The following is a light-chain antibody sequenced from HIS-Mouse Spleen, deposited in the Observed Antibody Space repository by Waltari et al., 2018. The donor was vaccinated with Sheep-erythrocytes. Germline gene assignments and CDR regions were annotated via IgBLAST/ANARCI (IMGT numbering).Light chain of an antibody. CDR2: QDS. Sequence: SYELTQPPSVSVSPGQTASITCSGDKLGDKYACWYQQKPGPSPVLVIYQDSKRPSGIPERFSGSHSGNTATLNISGTQAMDEADYYCQAWDSSTAEVVFGGGTKLTVL. J-gene: IGLJ2*01. CDR3: QAWDSSTAEVV. CDR1: KLGDKY. V-gene: IGLV3-1*01.